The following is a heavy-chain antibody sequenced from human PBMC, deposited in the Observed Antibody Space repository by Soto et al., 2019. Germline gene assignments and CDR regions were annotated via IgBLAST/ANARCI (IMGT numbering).Heavy chain of an antibody. Sequence: QVQLVQSGAEVKKPGSSVKVSCKDSGGTFSTYSMFWVRQAPGQGLEWMGRIIPMLGIRNFAQKFQDRVTITADKATGTGHMELSSLRTEEPALHYFSLGSWSAEVFDIWGQGTMVTVSS. CDR2: IIPMLGIR. CDR1: GGTFSTYS. V-gene: IGHV1-69*02. J-gene: IGHJ3*02. CDR3: SLGSWSAEVFDI. D-gene: IGHD2-2*01.